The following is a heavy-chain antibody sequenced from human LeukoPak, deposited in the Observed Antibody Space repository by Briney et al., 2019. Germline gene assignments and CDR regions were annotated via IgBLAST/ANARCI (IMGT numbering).Heavy chain of an antibody. Sequence: SETLSLTCTVSGGSISNYYWSWIRQPPGKGLEWIGYISYTGNTNYNPSLKSRVTLSVDTSKNQFSLRLTSVTAADTAVYYCARSRYGSIYYFDYWGQGTLVTVSS. CDR1: GGSISNYY. CDR2: ISYTGNT. D-gene: IGHD3-10*01. V-gene: IGHV4-59*01. J-gene: IGHJ4*02. CDR3: ARSRYGSIYYFDY.